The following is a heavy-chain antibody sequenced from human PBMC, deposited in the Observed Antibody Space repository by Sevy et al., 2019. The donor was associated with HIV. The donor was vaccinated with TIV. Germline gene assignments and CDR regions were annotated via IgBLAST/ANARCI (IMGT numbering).Heavy chain of an antibody. Sequence: GGSLRLSCSASGFTFSNYAMHWVRQAPGKGLEYVSVISGNGGSTYYADSVKGRFTISRDNSKNTLYLQMNSLRAEDTAVYYCAKDHRWSSSGFDRYYYYYGMDVWGQGTTVTVSS. V-gene: IGHV3-64*04. CDR1: GFTFSNYA. CDR2: ISGNGGST. D-gene: IGHD6-19*01. J-gene: IGHJ6*02. CDR3: AKDHRWSSSGFDRYYYYYGMDV.